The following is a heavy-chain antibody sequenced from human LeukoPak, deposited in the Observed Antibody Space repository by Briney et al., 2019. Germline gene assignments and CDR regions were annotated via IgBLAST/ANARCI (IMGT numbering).Heavy chain of an antibody. CDR2: IHYSWSP. J-gene: IGHJ4*02. D-gene: IGHD6-6*01. Sequence: PSEPLSLPCSVSGGSMSRYYWSGIRESRGEGLEGIGYIHYSWSPNYNPSLNSRVTISVARSTNTPSLKLSSATAADTAVYYCARHGIAERPEEFDSSGQGTPVTASS. V-gene: IGHV4-59*08. CDR1: GGSMSRYY. CDR3: ARHGIAERPEEFDS.